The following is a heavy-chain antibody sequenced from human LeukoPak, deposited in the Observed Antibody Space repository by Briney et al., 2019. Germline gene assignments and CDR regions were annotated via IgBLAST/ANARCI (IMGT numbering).Heavy chain of an antibody. D-gene: IGHD4-17*01. CDR2: IKQDGSEK. Sequence: GGSLRLSCAASGFTFSSYWMSWVRQAPGKGLEWVANIKQDGSEKYYVDSVKGRFTISRDNAKNSLYLQMNSLRAEDTAVYYCARGRGDYVDVVGFDHWGQGTLVTVSS. CDR3: ARGRGDYVDVVGFDH. J-gene: IGHJ4*02. V-gene: IGHV3-7*04. CDR1: GFTFSSYW.